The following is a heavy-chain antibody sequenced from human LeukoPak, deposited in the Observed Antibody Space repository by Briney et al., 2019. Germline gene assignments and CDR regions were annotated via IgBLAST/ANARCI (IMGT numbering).Heavy chain of an antibody. CDR2: VNSNDRP. CDR1: GFNFSNYA. J-gene: IGHJ4*02. V-gene: IGHV3-23*01. D-gene: IGHD2-15*01. CDR3: AKARAAVVEAAINY. Sequence: AGGSLRLSCAASGFNFSNYAMTWVRQAPGKGLEWVSTVNSNDRPYYADSVKGRFTISRDNPKNTLYLQMNTLRVEDTALYYCAKARAAVVEAAINYWGQGILVTVSP.